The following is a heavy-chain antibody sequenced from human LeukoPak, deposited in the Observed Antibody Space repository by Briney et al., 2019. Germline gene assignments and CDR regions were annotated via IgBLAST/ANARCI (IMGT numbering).Heavy chain of an antibody. CDR3: ARDFFHGHCAGLSCFLLDY. V-gene: IGHV1-18*04. Sequence: ASVTVSCKASGYTFSGYFMHWVRQAPGQGLEWMGRISGNNGNTNYAQKFQCRVTMTTDTSTRTAYMEMRSLRSDDTAVYYCARDFFHGHCAGLSCFLLDYWGQGSLVTVSS. D-gene: IGHD2-15*01. CDR1: GYTFSGYF. J-gene: IGHJ4*02. CDR2: ISGNNGNT.